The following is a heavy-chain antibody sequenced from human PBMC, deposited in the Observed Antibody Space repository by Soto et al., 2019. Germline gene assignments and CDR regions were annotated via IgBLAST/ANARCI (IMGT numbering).Heavy chain of an antibody. CDR2: TYPGGSET. V-gene: IGHV5-51*03. CDR1: GYKFGIYW. CDR3: ARQGDSSSFDY. J-gene: IGHJ4*02. Sequence: EVQLVQSGAEVKKPGESLQISCKGSGYKFGIYWIGWVRQVPGKGLEWMGLTYPGGSETRYSPSFQGQVTVSADESLSTAYLQWSSLKASDTAIYYCARQGDSSSFDYWGQGTLVTVSS. D-gene: IGHD6-13*01.